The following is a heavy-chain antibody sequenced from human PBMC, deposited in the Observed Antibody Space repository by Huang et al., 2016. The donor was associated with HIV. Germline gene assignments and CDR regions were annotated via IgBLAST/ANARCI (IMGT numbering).Heavy chain of an antibody. D-gene: IGHD3-22*01. J-gene: IGHJ4*02. CDR1: GGTFSSYA. V-gene: IGHV1-69*13. Sequence: QVQLVQSGAEVKKPGSSVMVSCKASGGTFSSYAISWLRQAPGQGLEWMGGIIPIFGTANDAQKFQGRVTITADESTSTAYMELSSLRSEDTAVYYCARARGYYDSSVSYYFDYWGQGTLVTVSS. CDR2: IIPIFGTA. CDR3: ARARGYYDSSVSYYFDY.